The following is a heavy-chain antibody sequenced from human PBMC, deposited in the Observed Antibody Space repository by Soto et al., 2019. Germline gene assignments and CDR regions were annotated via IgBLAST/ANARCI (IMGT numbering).Heavy chain of an antibody. V-gene: IGHV2-5*01. Sequence: QITLKESGPALVKPTQTLTLTCTFSGFSLSNTGMTVGWNRQPPGKALEWLALIYWHDDKRYNPYLKNRLTIAKDTSKTQVVLTLTNRGHVYTATDYCARSRFELLSGAVDSWGQGPLVTVSA. D-gene: IGHD3-9*01. CDR3: ARSRFELLSGAVDS. CDR1: GFSLSNTGMT. J-gene: IGHJ5*01. CDR2: IYWHDDK.